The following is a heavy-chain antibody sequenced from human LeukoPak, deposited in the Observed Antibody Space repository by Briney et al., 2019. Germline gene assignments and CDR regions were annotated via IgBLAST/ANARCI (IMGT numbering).Heavy chain of an antibody. Sequence: GGSLRLSCAASGFTFSNYGMTWVRQAPGKGLVWVSRISDDGTSISYADSVKGRFTISRDNAKNTLYLQMNSLRAEDTAVYYCARGYYDSWFYFDYWGQGNLVTVSS. D-gene: IGHD3-3*01. J-gene: IGHJ4*02. CDR1: GFTFSNYG. CDR3: ARGYYDSWFYFDY. CDR2: ISDDGTSI. V-gene: IGHV3-74*01.